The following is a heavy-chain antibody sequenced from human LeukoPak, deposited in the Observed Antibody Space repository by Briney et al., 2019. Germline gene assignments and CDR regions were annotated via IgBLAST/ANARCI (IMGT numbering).Heavy chain of an antibody. CDR1: GFTFSSYE. CDR2: ISSSGSTI. D-gene: IGHD2-15*01. Sequence: PGGSLRLSCAASGFTFSSYEMNWVRQAPGKGLEWVSYISSSGSTIYYADSVKGRFTISRDNDKNSLCLQMNSLRAEDTAVYYCARFTRRFLLVVDSFDYWGQGTLVTVSS. V-gene: IGHV3-48*03. J-gene: IGHJ4*02. CDR3: ARFTRRFLLVVDSFDY.